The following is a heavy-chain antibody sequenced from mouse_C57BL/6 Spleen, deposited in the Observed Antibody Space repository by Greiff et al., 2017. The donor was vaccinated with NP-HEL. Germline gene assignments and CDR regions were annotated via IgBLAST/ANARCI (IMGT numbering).Heavy chain of an antibody. D-gene: IGHD1-1*01. V-gene: IGHV1-9*01. Sequence: QVQLQQSGAELMKPGASVKLSCKATGYTFTGYWIEWVKQRPGHGLEWIGEILPGSGSTNYNEKFKGKATFTADTSSNTAYMQLSSLTTEDSAIYYCARYGSSYVWYFDVWGTGTTVTVSS. CDR2: ILPGSGST. CDR3: ARYGSSYVWYFDV. CDR1: GYTFTGYW. J-gene: IGHJ1*03.